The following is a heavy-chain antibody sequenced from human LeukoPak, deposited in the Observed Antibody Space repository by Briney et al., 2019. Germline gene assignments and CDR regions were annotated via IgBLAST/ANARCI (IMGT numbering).Heavy chain of an antibody. D-gene: IGHD5-18*01. CDR3: SRFSPRDTAMDV. CDR1: GCIFGAYA. J-gene: IGHJ6*02. CDR2: IRSKAYGGTT. Sequence: GGSLRLSCTASGCIFGAYAMTWVRQAPGKGVEWVGFIRSKAYGGTTQYVASVKGRFTISRDDSKSVAYLQMNSLKTEDTAVYYCSRFSPRDTAMDVWGQGTTVTVSS. V-gene: IGHV3-49*04.